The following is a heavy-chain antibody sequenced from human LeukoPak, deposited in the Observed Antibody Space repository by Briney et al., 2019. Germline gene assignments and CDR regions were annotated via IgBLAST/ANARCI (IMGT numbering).Heavy chain of an antibody. D-gene: IGHD6-19*01. CDR3: AKDDRITVTGTPFDY. Sequence: GGSLRLSCAASGFTFSSYGMHWVRQAPGKGLEWVAVISHDGSNKDYTDSVKGRFTISRDNSKNTPYLQMNSLRAEDTAVYYCAKDDRITVTGTPFDYWGQGTLVTVSS. CDR1: GFTFSSYG. V-gene: IGHV3-30*18. CDR2: ISHDGSNK. J-gene: IGHJ4*02.